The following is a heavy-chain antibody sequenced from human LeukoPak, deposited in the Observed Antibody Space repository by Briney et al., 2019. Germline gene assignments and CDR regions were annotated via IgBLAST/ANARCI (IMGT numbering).Heavy chain of an antibody. CDR1: GFTFDDYA. CDR2: LNWNGGST. V-gene: IGHV3-20*04. D-gene: IGHD5-24*01. J-gene: IGHJ4*02. CDR3: ARGGRGEMASFDY. Sequence: GGSLRLSCAASGFTFDDYAMSWVRQAPGKGLEWVSGLNWNGGSTGYAHSVKGRFTISRDNAKNSLYLQMNSLRAEETSLYYCARGGRGEMASFDYWGQGTLVTVSS.